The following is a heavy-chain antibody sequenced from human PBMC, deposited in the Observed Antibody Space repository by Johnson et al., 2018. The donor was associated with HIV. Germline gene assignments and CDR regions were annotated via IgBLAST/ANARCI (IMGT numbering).Heavy chain of an antibody. J-gene: IGHJ3*02. CDR2: ISGSGDST. CDR3: ANLGRYFDWFPTTNDAFDI. CDR1: GFTFSSYV. D-gene: IGHD3-9*01. Sequence: VQLVESGGGVVRPGGSLRLSCAASGFTFSSYVMSWVRQAPGKGLEWVSAISGSGDSTYYADSVKGRFTISRDNSKNTLYLQMNSLRAEDTAVYYCANLGRYFDWFPTTNDAFDIWGQGTMVTVSS. V-gene: IGHV3-23*04.